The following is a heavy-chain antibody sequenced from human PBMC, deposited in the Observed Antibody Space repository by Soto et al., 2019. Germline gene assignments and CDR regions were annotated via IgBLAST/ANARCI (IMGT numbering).Heavy chain of an antibody. V-gene: IGHV5-51*01. CDR2: IYPGDSDT. Sequence: GESLKISCKGSGYSFTSYWIGWVRQMPGKGLEWMGIIYPGDSDTRYSPSFQGQVTISADKSISTAYLQWSSLKASDTAMDYCAAGGGNCSSTSCPSQNWFDSWGQGTLVTVSS. CDR3: AAGGGNCSSTSCPSQNWFDS. CDR1: GYSFTSYW. J-gene: IGHJ5*01. D-gene: IGHD2-2*01.